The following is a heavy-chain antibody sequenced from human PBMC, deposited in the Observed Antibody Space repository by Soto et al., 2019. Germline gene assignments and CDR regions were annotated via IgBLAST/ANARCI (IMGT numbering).Heavy chain of an antibody. CDR2: ISYDGSKK. J-gene: IGHJ6*02. CDR1: GFTFSRYA. D-gene: IGHD4-17*01. Sequence: QVQLVESGGGVVQPGRSLRLSCAASGFTFSRYAMHWVRQAPGKGLEWVAIISYDGSKKYYAGSVKGRFTISRDNSKNTLYLQMNSLRAEDTAVYFCARPRAHDYGDYSYYALDVWGQGTTVTVSS. V-gene: IGHV3-30-3*01. CDR3: ARPRAHDYGDYSYYALDV.